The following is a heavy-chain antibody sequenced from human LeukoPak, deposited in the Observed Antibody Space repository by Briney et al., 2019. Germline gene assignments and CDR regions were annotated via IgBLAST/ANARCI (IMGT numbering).Heavy chain of an antibody. Sequence: PGGSLRLSCAASGFTFSDYYMSWIRQAAGKGLEWVSYISSSGSTIYYADSVKGRFTISRDNAKNSLYLQMNSLRAEDTAVYYCARAPPVEAAAGYFDYWGQGTLVTVSS. CDR3: ARAPPVEAAAGYFDY. V-gene: IGHV3-11*04. CDR1: GFTFSDYY. J-gene: IGHJ4*02. D-gene: IGHD6-13*01. CDR2: ISSSGSTI.